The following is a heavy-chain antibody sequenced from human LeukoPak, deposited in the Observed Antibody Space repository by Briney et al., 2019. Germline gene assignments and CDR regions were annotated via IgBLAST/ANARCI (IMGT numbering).Heavy chain of an antibody. V-gene: IGHV1-2*06. D-gene: IGHD6-13*01. CDR3: ARVGVFAGTLPDDY. CDR2: INPNSGGT. J-gene: IGHJ4*02. CDR1: GYTFTGYY. Sequence: ASVKVSCKASGYTFTGYYMHWVRQAPGQGLEWMARINPNSGGTNYAQKFQGRVTMTRDTSISTAYMELSRLRSDDTAVYYCARVGVFAGTLPDDYWGQGTLVTVSS.